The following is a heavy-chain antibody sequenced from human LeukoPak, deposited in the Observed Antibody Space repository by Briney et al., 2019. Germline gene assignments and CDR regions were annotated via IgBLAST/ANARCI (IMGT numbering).Heavy chain of an antibody. J-gene: IGHJ4*02. CDR3: VKDLYKGDSASWYFFHY. V-gene: IGHV3-64D*06. Sequence: GGSLRLSCSASGFIISDYAMHWVRQAPGKGLEYVSGISANGGSTYYADSVKGRFTISRDTSKNTLYLQMSSLRAEDTAIYYCVKDLYKGDSASWYFFHYWGQGTLVTVSS. CDR1: GFIISDYA. D-gene: IGHD6-13*01. CDR2: ISANGGST.